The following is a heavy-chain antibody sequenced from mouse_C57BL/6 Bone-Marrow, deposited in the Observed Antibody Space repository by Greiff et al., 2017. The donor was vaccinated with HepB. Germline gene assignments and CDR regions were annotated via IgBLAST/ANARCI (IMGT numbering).Heavy chain of an antibody. D-gene: IGHD1-1*01. Sequence: VQLKQSGPELVKPGDSVKISCKASGYSFTGYFMNWVMQSHGKSLEWIGRINPYNGDTFYNQKFKGKATLTVDKSSSTAHMELRSLTSEDSAVYYCARIYWGDYFDYWGQGTTLTVSS. CDR1: GYSFTGYF. V-gene: IGHV1-20*01. CDR3: ARIYWGDYFDY. CDR2: INPYNGDT. J-gene: IGHJ2*01.